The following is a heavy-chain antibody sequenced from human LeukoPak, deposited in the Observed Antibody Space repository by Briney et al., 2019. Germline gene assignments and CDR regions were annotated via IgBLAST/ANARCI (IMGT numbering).Heavy chain of an antibody. D-gene: IGHD4-23*01. CDR2: IYTSGST. J-gene: IGHJ3*02. Sequence: SETLSLTCTVSGGSISSGSYYWSWIRQPAGKGLEWIGRIYTSGSTNYNPSLKSRVTISVDTSKNQFSLKLSSVTAADTAVYYCARGGNPRRDAFDIWGQGTMVTVSS. CDR3: ARGGNPRRDAFDI. CDR1: GGSISSGSYY. V-gene: IGHV4-61*02.